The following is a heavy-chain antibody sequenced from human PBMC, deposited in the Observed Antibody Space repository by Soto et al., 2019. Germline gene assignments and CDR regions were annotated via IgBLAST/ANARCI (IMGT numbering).Heavy chain of an antibody. V-gene: IGHV1-69*13. CDR2: IIPILGTA. CDR1: DGPFGNYA. CDR3: ARSNRDYYDNSGYYYFDY. D-gene: IGHD3-22*01. J-gene: IGHJ4*02. Sequence: GASVKGSFNSSDGPFGNYAINCVRQSTGQGLEWMGEIIPILGTANYAQRFQGRVTITAAESTSTAYMELSRLRSEDTALYSCARSNRDYYDNSGYYYFDYWGQGAMVTVSS.